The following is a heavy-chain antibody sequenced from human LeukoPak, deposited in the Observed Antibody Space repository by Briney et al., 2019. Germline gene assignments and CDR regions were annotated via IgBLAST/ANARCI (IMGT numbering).Heavy chain of an antibody. CDR1: GFIFSSYN. CDR3: ARESPDLY. V-gene: IGHV3-48*02. J-gene: IGHJ4*02. Sequence: GGSLRLSCAASGFIFSSYNMNWVRQAPGKEPEWVSYISSGSNIIYYADSVKGRFTISRDNAKNSLFLQMNSLREDDTAVYYCARESPDLYWGQGTLVTVSS. CDR2: ISSGSNII.